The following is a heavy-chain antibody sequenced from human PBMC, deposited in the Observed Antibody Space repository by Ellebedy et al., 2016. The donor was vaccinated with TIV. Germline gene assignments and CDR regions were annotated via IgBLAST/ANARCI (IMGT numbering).Heavy chain of an antibody. CDR3: AKDRAYITIIGVVMPSPDV. V-gene: IGHV3-23*01. D-gene: IGHD3-3*01. CDR2: FSGRGGST. CDR1: GFTFSSYA. J-gene: IGHJ6*02. Sequence: GESLKISCAASGFTFSSYAMSWVRQAPGKGLEWVSAFSGRGGSTYYADSVKGRFSISRDNSKKTLYLQMNSLRAEDTAVYYCAKDRAYITIIGVVMPSPDVWGQGTTVTVSS.